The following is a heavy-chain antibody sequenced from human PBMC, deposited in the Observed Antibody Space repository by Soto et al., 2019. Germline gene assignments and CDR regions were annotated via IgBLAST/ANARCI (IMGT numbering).Heavy chain of an antibody. D-gene: IGHD3-16*02. CDR2: IFYNGKT. CDR1: GGSISSADYY. J-gene: IGHJ4*02. Sequence: SETLSLTCTVSGGSISSADYYWSWIRQPPGKGLEWIGYIFYNGKTNYNPSLKSRVTISVDTSKNQFSLKLSSVTAADTAVFYCARGGVGITFGGVVVAPYFDYWGQGALVTVSS. V-gene: IGHV4-61*08. CDR3: ARGGVGITFGGVVVAPYFDY.